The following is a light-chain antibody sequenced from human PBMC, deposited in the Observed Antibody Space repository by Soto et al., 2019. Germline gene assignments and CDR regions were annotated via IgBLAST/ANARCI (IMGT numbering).Light chain of an antibody. J-gene: IGLJ1*01. CDR3: SSYTSDNRDYV. CDR1: SSDVGAYTS. V-gene: IGLV2-14*01. Sequence: LTQPASVSGSPGQSITISCTGTSSDVGAYTSVSWYQQHPGKAPKLIIYEVSNRPPGVSTRFSGSKSASTASLTISGLRAEDEAHYYCSSYTSDNRDYVFGTGTKVTVL. CDR2: EVS.